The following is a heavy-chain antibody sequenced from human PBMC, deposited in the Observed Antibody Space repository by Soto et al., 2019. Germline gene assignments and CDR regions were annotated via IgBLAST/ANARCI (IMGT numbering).Heavy chain of an antibody. J-gene: IGHJ4*02. CDR1: GFTFSSYA. Sequence: QPGGSLRLSCAASGFTFSSYAMSWVRQAPGKGLEWVSAISGSGGSTYYADSVKGRFTISRDNSKNTLYLQMNSLRAEDTAVYYCAKAQPDYDFWSGYPVLFDYWGQGTLVTVSS. V-gene: IGHV3-23*01. CDR3: AKAQPDYDFWSGYPVLFDY. CDR2: ISGSGGST. D-gene: IGHD3-3*01.